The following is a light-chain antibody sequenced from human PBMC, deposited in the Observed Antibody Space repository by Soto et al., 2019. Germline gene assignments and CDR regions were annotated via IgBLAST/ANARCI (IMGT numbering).Light chain of an antibody. V-gene: IGKV1-5*01. Sequence: DIQMTQSPSTLSASVEDRVTITCRASQSISSWLAWYQQKPGKAPKLLMYDASSLESGVPSRFSGSGSGTEFTLTISSLQPDDFATYYCQQYNSYAPWTFGQGTKVDIK. CDR1: QSISSW. CDR2: DAS. J-gene: IGKJ1*01. CDR3: QQYNSYAPWT.